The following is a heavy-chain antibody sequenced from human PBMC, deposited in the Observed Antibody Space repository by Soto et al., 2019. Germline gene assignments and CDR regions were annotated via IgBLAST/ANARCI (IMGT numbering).Heavy chain of an antibody. Sequence: QVQVLQSGPEVKRPGASVTVSCKTSGYTFSTSGISWVRQAPGQGLEWVGWIRPDNGNRKSAQRLQGRVTLTTDTSASTAYMELRSLTSDXXXXXXXARDTESNRYNDWGQGTLVTVSS. V-gene: IGHV1-18*01. J-gene: IGHJ1*01. CDR1: GYTFSTSG. CDR3: ARDTESNRYND. CDR2: IRPDNGNR. D-gene: IGHD5-18*01.